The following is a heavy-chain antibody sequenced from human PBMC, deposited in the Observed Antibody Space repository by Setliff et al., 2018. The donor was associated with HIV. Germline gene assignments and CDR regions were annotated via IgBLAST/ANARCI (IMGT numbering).Heavy chain of an antibody. CDR1: GFSYIIYA. Sequence: PGGSLRLSCAASGFSYIIYAMSWVRQAPGKGLEWVSAISSGGEIMFYADSVKGRFTISRDNSKNTLYLQMISLRADDTAVYYCARDCRVGWVFTYGMDVWGQGTLVTVS. CDR2: ISSGGEIM. D-gene: IGHD6-13*01. J-gene: IGHJ6*02. V-gene: IGHV3-23*01. CDR3: ARDCRVGWVFTYGMDV.